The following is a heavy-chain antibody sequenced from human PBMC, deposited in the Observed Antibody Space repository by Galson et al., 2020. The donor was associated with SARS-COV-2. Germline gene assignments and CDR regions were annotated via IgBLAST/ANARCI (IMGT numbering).Heavy chain of an antibody. D-gene: IGHD1-1*01. CDR3: SRPKTEARFDS. V-gene: IGHV4-4*02. CDR1: GGSISTDNW. CDR2: IYHSGTT. J-gene: IGHJ4*02. Sequence: SETLSLTCAISGGSISTDNWWSWVRQPPGKGLEWIGDIYHSGTTNYNPSLKSRVTIPVDTSKKQFSLNLKSVIAADTAGYFCSRPKTEARFDSWGQVTLGTVS.